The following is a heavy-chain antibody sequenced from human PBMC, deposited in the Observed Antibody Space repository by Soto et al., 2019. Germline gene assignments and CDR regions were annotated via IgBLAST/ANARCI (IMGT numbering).Heavy chain of an antibody. V-gene: IGHV4-31*03. CDR3: ARGVEMATTDAFDI. CDR1: GGSISSGGYY. J-gene: IGHJ3*02. D-gene: IGHD5-12*01. Sequence: QVQLQESGPGLVKPSQTLSLTCTVSGGSISSGGYYWSWIRQHPGKGLEWIGYIYYSGSTYYNPSLKSRVTISVDTSKNQFSLKLSSVTAADTAVYYCARGVEMATTDAFDIWGQGTMVTVSS. CDR2: IYYSGST.